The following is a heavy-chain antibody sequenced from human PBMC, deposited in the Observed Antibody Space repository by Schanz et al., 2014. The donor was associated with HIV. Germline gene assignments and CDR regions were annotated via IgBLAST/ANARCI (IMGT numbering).Heavy chain of an antibody. D-gene: IGHD6-13*01. V-gene: IGHV4-4*07. J-gene: IGHJ6*02. Sequence: QVHLQESGPGLVKPSETLSLTCTVSGDSINSYYWSWIRQPAGKGLEWIGRFYARGNTNYNPSLKSRVTMSLDPSEKQFSLKLSSVTAADTAVYFCARDRSSSHYSYFYAMDVWGQGTTVTVSS. CDR1: GDSINSYY. CDR2: FYARGNT. CDR3: ARDRSSSHYSYFYAMDV.